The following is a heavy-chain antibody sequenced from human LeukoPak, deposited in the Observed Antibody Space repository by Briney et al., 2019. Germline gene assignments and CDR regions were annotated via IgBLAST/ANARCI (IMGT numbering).Heavy chain of an antibody. CDR3: ARDGRIAAGETRMLDF. CDR1: GFTFRSYA. CDR2: TSGSGDST. D-gene: IGHD6-13*01. J-gene: IGHJ4*02. V-gene: IGHV3-23*01. Sequence: GGSLRLSCAASGFTFRSYAMGWVRQAPGKGLEWVSATSGSGDSTYYADSVKGRFTISRDNAKNTLYLQMNSLRAEDTAVYYCARDGRIAAGETRMLDFWGQGTLVTVAS.